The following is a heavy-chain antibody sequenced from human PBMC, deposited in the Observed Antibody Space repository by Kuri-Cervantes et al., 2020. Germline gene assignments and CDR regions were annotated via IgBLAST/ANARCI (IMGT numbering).Heavy chain of an antibody. V-gene: IGHV5-51*01. J-gene: IGHJ4*02. Sequence: GGSLRLSCKGSGYIFSSYWIGWVRQMPGKGLEWMGIIYPDDSEIRYNPSFEGQVTFSADKSSTTAYLQWSSLKASDTAMYYCARHPGVLVVPPDYWGQGTLVTVSS. CDR2: IYPDDSEI. CDR3: ARHPGVLVVPPDY. CDR1: GYIFSSYW. D-gene: IGHD2-8*02.